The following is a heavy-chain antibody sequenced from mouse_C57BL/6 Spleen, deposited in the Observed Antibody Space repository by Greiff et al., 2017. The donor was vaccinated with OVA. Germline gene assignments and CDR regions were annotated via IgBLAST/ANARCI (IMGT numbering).Heavy chain of an antibody. D-gene: IGHD1-1*01. CDR1: GFTFSSYT. Sequence: EVQLVESGGGLVKPGGSLKLSCAASGFTFSSYTMSWVRQTPEKRLEWVATISGGGGNTYYPDSVKGRFTISRDNAKNTLYLQMSSLRSEDTALYYCARNYYGSSYFDYWGQGTTLTVSS. J-gene: IGHJ2*01. CDR2: ISGGGGNT. CDR3: ARNYYGSSYFDY. V-gene: IGHV5-9*01.